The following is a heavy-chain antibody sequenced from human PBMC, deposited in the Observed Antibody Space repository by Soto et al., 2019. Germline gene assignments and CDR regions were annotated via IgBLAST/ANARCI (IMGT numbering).Heavy chain of an antibody. CDR1: GGTFSSFA. D-gene: IGHD3-22*01. J-gene: IGHJ4*02. V-gene: IGHV1-69*01. CDR3: ARREYYDSSGYYDY. Sequence: QVPLVQSGAEVKKPGSSVKVSCKASGGTFSSFALTWVRQAPGQGLEWMGGIIPIFGTTNYAQKFQGRGTITADESTSSVYMELSSLRSEDTAVYYCARREYYDSSGYYDYWGQGTLVTVSS. CDR2: IIPIFGTT.